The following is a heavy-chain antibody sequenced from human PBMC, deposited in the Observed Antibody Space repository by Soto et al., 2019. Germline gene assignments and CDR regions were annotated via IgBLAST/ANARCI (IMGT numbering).Heavy chain of an antibody. D-gene: IGHD6-13*01. CDR2: INAGNGNT. CDR1: GYTFTSYA. Sequence: SVKVSCKASGYTFTSYAMHWVRQAPGQRLEWMGWINAGNGNTKYSQKFQGRVTITRDTSASTAYMELSSLRSEDTAVYYCARDLAAAGTYHYYYYMDVWGKGTTVTVSS. V-gene: IGHV1-3*01. CDR3: ARDLAAAGTYHYYYYMDV. J-gene: IGHJ6*03.